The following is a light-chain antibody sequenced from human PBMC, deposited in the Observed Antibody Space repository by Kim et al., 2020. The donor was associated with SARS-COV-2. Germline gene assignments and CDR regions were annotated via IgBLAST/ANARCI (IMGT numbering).Light chain of an antibody. CDR3: QQCYFTPYT. J-gene: IGKJ2*01. V-gene: IGKV1-39*01. CDR2: TAS. Sequence: SSSVGDRVAITCRASQSISNYLNWYQQKPGRAPKLLISTASSLQSWVPSRFSGSGSGTDFTLAISSLQPEDFATYYCQQCYFTPYTFGQGTKLEI. CDR1: QSISNY.